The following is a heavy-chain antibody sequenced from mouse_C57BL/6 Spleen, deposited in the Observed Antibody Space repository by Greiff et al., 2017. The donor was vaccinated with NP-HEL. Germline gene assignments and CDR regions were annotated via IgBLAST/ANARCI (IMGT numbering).Heavy chain of an antibody. CDR2: IDPETGGT. CDR3: TAYTAGVASPYDY. Sequence: QVQLQQSGAELVRPGASVTLSCKASGYTFTDYDMHWVKQTPVHGLEWIGAIDPETGGTAYNQKFTGKAILTVDKSSSTAYMVHAMLTSVDSSVYYGTAYTAGVASPYDYWGQGTTLTVSS. J-gene: IGHJ2*01. V-gene: IGHV1-15*01. D-gene: IGHD1-1*01. CDR1: GYTFTDYD.